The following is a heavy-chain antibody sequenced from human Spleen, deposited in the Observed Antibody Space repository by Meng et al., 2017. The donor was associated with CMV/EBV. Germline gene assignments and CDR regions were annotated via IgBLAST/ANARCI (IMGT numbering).Heavy chain of an antibody. J-gene: IGHJ4*02. Sequence: KASGYTFDDYYMHWVRQAPGQGLEWMGWINPNSGGTNSAKKFQGRVTMTRDTSISTAYMELSRLTWDDTAVYYCARVGYDSTGYRDYWGQGTLVTVSS. D-gene: IGHD3-22*01. CDR2: INPNSGGT. CDR3: ARVGYDSTGYRDY. CDR1: GYTFDDYY. V-gene: IGHV1-2*02.